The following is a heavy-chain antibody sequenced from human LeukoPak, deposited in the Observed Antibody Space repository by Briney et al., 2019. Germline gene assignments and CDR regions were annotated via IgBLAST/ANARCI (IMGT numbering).Heavy chain of an antibody. CDR3: ASYASGYNWLRV. CDR1: GHTFTDYY. J-gene: IGHJ4*02. D-gene: IGHD1-1*01. V-gene: IGHV1-2*02. Sequence: ASVTVSCKASGHTFTDYYMHWVRQAPGQGIEWMGWIHPRSGDTKYAQIFQGRVTVTRDTSISTAYMELTRLRSDDTAVYFCASYASGYNWLRVWGQGTLVTVSS. CDR2: IHPRSGDT.